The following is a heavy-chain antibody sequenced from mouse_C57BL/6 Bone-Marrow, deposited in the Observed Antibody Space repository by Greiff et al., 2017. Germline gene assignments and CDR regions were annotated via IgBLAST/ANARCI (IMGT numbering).Heavy chain of an antibody. J-gene: IGHJ1*03. Sequence: VQLQQSGAELVRPGASVKLSCTASGFNIEDDYMHWVKQRPEQGLEWIGWIDPENGDTEYASKFQGKATITADTSSNTAYLQLSSLTSEDTAVYYCTTHYGSSHWYFDVWGTGTTVTVSS. CDR2: IDPENGDT. V-gene: IGHV14-4*01. CDR1: GFNIEDDY. CDR3: TTHYGSSHWYFDV. D-gene: IGHD1-1*01.